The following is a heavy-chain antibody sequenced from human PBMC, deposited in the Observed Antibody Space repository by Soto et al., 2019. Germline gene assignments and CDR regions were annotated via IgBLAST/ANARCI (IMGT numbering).Heavy chain of an antibody. CDR3: ARVLPGIAAAYDAFDV. Sequence: SETLSLTCTVSGGSISSYYWSWIRQPPGKGLEWIGYIYYDGGTTYNSSLKSRVTISTDTSRSQLSLQLTSATPADTAVYYCARVLPGIAAAYDAFDVWGQGTMVTVS. J-gene: IGHJ3*01. V-gene: IGHV4-59*01. CDR1: GGSISSYY. CDR2: IYYDGGT. D-gene: IGHD6-13*01.